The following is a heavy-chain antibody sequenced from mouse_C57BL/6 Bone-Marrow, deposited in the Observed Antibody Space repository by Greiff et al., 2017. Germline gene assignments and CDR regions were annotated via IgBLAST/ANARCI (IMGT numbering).Heavy chain of an antibody. V-gene: IGHV1-39*01. CDR3: ARVGSSYVDYAMDY. CDR1: GYSFTDYN. CDR2: INPNYGTT. Sequence: EVKLMESGPELVKPGASVKISCKASGYSFTDYNMNWVKQSNGKSLEWIGVINPNYGTTSYNQKFKGKATLTVDQSSSTAYMQLNSLTSEDSAVYYCARVGSSYVDYAMDYWGQGTSVTVSS. J-gene: IGHJ4*01. D-gene: IGHD1-1*01.